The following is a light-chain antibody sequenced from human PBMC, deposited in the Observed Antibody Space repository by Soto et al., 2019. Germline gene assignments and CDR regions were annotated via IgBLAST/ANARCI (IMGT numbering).Light chain of an antibody. CDR3: ISYTIRSSFYV. Sequence: QSALTQPASVSGSPGQSITISCTGSRSDIGGFNYVSWYQQHPGKAPKVLIYEVTARPSGVSNRFSGSKPGNTASLTISGLQTDDEADYFCISYTIRSSFYVFGTGTKVTVL. CDR1: RSDIGGFNY. CDR2: EVT. V-gene: IGLV2-14*01. J-gene: IGLJ1*01.